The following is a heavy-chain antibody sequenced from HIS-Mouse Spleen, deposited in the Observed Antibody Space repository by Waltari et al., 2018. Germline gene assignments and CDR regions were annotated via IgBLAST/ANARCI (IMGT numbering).Heavy chain of an antibody. Sequence: QVQLQQWGAGLLKPSETLSLTCAVYGGSFSGYYWSWIRQPPGKGLEWMGEINHSGSTNYNPSLKGGVTISVDTSKNQFSLKLSSVTAAGTAVYYCARALIAAFDYWGQGTLVTVSS. D-gene: IGHD6-13*01. CDR1: GGSFSGYY. V-gene: IGHV4-34*01. J-gene: IGHJ4*02. CDR2: INHSGST. CDR3: ARALIAAFDY.